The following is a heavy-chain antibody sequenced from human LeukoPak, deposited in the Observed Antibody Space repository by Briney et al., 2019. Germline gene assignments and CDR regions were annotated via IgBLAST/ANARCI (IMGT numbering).Heavy chain of an antibody. D-gene: IGHD2-15*01. CDR1: GYSFASYW. V-gene: IGHV5-51*01. Sequence: GESLKISCEGSGYSFASYWIAWVRQMPGKGLEWMGIIYPGDSDTRYSPSFQGHVIISADKSISTAYLQWSSLKASDTAMYYCARRGYCSGVSCYGPSTGHWFDPWGQGTLVTVSS. CDR3: ARRGYCSGVSCYGPSTGHWFDP. CDR2: IYPGDSDT. J-gene: IGHJ5*02.